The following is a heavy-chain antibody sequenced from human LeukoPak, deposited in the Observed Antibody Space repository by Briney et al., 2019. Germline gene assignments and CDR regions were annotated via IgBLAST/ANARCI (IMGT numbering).Heavy chain of an antibody. Sequence: GGSLRLSCAASGFTFSSYGMHWVRQAPGKGLEWVAVIWYDGSNKYYADSVKGRFTISRDNSKNTLYLQMNSLRAEDTAVYYCARPRGGAYGDYEIWFDPWGQGTLVTVSS. CDR1: GFTFSSYG. CDR3: ARPRGGAYGDYEIWFDP. CDR2: IWYDGSNK. D-gene: IGHD4-17*01. V-gene: IGHV3-33*08. J-gene: IGHJ5*02.